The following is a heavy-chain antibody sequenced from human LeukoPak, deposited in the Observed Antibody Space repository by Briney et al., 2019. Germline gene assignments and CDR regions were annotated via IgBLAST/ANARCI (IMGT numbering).Heavy chain of an antibody. J-gene: IGHJ3*02. CDR2: ISWNSGSI. CDR3: AKRYCSSTSCYYAFDI. CDR1: GFTFDDYA. V-gene: IGHV3-9*01. D-gene: IGHD2-2*01. Sequence: GGSLRLSCAASGFTFDDYAMHWVRQAPGRGLEWVSGISWNSGSIGYADSVKGRFTISRDNAKNSLYLQMNSLRAEDTALYYCAKRYCSSTSCYYAFDIWGQGTMVTVSS.